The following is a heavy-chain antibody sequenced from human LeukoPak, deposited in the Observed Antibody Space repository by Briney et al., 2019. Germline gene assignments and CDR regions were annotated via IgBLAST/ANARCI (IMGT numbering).Heavy chain of an antibody. J-gene: IGHJ3*01. Sequence: GGSLRLSCAASGFTFSSYWMHWVRQAPGKGLEWVSVIYSGGSTYYADSVKGRFTISRDNAKNSLYLQMNSLRAEDTAVYYCARDDAWGQGTMVTVSS. CDR2: IYSGGST. V-gene: IGHV3-66*01. CDR1: GFTFSSYW. CDR3: ARDDA.